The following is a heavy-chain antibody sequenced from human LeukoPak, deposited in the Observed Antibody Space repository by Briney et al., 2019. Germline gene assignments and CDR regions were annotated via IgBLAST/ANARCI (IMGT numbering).Heavy chain of an antibody. Sequence: PGGSLRLSCAASGFTFSSYSMSWVRQAPGKGLEWVSSITTSSTYISYADSVKGRFTISRDNAKNSLYLQMNSLRAEDTAVYYCAREKYSSGWFDYWGQGTLVTVSS. J-gene: IGHJ4*02. D-gene: IGHD6-19*01. CDR1: GFTFSSYS. CDR3: AREKYSSGWFDY. V-gene: IGHV3-21*01. CDR2: ITTSSTYI.